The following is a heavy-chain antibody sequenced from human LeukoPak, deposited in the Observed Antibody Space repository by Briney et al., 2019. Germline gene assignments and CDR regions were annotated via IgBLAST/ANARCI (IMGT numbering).Heavy chain of an antibody. D-gene: IGHD2-2*03. V-gene: IGHV1-69*05. CDR2: IIPIFGTA. Sequence: SVKVSCKASGGTSSSYAISWVRQAPGQGLEWMGGIIPIFGTANYAQKFQGRVTITTDESTSTAYMELSSLRSEDTAVYYCAVGYCSSTSCFWFDPWGQGTLVTVSS. CDR3: AVGYCSSTSCFWFDP. CDR1: GGTSSSYA. J-gene: IGHJ5*02.